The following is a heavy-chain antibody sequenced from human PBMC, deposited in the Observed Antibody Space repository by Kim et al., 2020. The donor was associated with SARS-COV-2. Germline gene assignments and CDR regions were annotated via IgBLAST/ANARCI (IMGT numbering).Heavy chain of an antibody. V-gene: IGHV1-2*02. J-gene: IGHJ6*02. CDR3: ARADLYYYDGMDV. Sequence: CAQKMQSRVTMTRDTSISTADMELSRLRSDDTAVYYCARADLYYYDGMDVWGQGTTVTVSS.